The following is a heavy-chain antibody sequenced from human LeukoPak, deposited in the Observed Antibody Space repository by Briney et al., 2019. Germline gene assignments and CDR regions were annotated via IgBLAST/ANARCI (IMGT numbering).Heavy chain of an antibody. J-gene: IGHJ6*03. D-gene: IGHD3-3*01. Sequence: PGGSLRLSCAASAITFSTYAMSWVRQAPGKGLECVSVISGGAGSTYYADSVKGRFTISRDNSKNTLYLQMNSLRAEDTAVYYCAKDKYNFWSGSNYYYMDVWGKGTTVTASS. CDR2: ISGGAGST. CDR1: AITFSTYA. V-gene: IGHV3-23*01. CDR3: AKDKYNFWSGSNYYYMDV.